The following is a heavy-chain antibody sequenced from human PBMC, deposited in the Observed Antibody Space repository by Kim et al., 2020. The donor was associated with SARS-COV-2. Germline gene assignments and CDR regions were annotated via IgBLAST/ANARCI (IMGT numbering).Heavy chain of an antibody. V-gene: IGHV4-4*02. CDR1: GGSISSSNW. CDR3: ARVDGCSSTSRYAGLDP. Sequence: SETLSLTCAVSGGSISSSNWWSWVRQPPGKGLEWIGEIYHSGSTNYNPSLKSRVTISVDKSKNQFSLKLSSVTAADTAVYYCARVDGCSSTSRYAGLDPWGQGTLVTVSS. J-gene: IGHJ5*02. D-gene: IGHD2-2*01. CDR2: IYHSGST.